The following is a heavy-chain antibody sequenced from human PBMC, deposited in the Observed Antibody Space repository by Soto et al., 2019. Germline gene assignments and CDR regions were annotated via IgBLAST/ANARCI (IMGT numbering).Heavy chain of an antibody. D-gene: IGHD6-13*01. Sequence: QVQVVQSGAEVKKPGSSVKVSCKASGGTFSNYAISWVRQAPGHGLEWVGGSIPLTETPVYAQTVKGRLTITADEITSAACMELSSLRSDATAVYYCATGTRNSWTCDFWGQGTLVTVSS. CDR3: ATGTRNSWTCDF. J-gene: IGHJ4*02. V-gene: IGHV1-69*01. CDR2: SIPLTETP. CDR1: GGTFSNYA.